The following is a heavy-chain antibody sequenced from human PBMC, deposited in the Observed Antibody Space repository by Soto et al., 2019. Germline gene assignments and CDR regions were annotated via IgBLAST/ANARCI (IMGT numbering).Heavy chain of an antibody. V-gene: IGHV3-64*01. CDR2: ISSLGDST. D-gene: IGHD2-21*02. CDR3: ARRTASWDFDL. J-gene: IGHJ2*01. Sequence: EVQLVESGGGLVQPGGSLRLSCAASGFMFNSYAMHWVRQAPGKGLEYVSAISSLGDSTFYANSVKDRFTISRDNSKNTVYLQMCRLRAEDMAVYYCARRTASWDFDLWGRGTLVTVSS. CDR1: GFMFNSYA.